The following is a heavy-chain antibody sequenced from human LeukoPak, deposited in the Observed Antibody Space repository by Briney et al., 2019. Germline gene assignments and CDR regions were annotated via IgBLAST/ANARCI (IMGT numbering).Heavy chain of an antibody. CDR1: GFTFSSYA. V-gene: IGHV3-30-3*01. J-gene: IGHJ4*02. CDR2: ISYDGSNK. CDR3: ARENLARPIDY. D-gene: IGHD6-6*01. Sequence: TGGSLRLSCAASGFTFSSYAMHWVRQAPGKGLEWVAVISYDGSNKYYADSVKGRFTISRDNSKNTLYLQMNSLRAEDTAVYYCARENLARPIDYWGQGTLVTVSS.